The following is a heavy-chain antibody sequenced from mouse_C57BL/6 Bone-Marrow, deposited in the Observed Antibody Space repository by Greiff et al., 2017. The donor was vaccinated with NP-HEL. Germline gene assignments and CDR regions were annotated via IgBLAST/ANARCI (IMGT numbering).Heavy chain of an antibody. CDR3: AGIYYDYTFDD. V-gene: IGHV5-2*01. CDR1: EYAFPSHD. CDR2: INSDGGST. Sequence: EVKLMESGGGLVQPGESLKLSCESNEYAFPSHDMSWVRKTPEKRLELVAAINSDGGSTYYPDTMERRFIISRDNTKKTLYLQMSSLRSEDTALYYCAGIYYDYTFDDWGQGTTLTVSS. J-gene: IGHJ2*01. D-gene: IGHD2-4*01.